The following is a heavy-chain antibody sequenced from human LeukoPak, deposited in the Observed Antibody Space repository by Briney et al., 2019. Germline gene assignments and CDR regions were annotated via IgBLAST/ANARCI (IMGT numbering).Heavy chain of an antibody. D-gene: IGHD3-22*01. Sequence: ASEKVSCKASGYTFTGYHIHWVRQAPGQGPEWMAWINPNSGGTKYAQKFQGRVTMTRDTSISTAYMEMSRLTSDDTAVYYCVKGWDSSGYYAFDIWGQGTMVTVSS. CDR1: GYTFTGYH. CDR2: INPNSGGT. CDR3: VKGWDSSGYYAFDI. V-gene: IGHV1-2*02. J-gene: IGHJ3*02.